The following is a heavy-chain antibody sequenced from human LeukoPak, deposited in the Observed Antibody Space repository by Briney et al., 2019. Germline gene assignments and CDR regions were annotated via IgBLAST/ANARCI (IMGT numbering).Heavy chain of an antibody. V-gene: IGHV4-31*03. CDR2: IYDSGST. Sequence: SEILSLTCTVSGGSISSGGYYWSWIRQHPGKGLEWIGYIYDSGSTYYNPSLKSRVTISVDTSQNQFSLKLNSVTAADTAVYYCARGGDSRGMDVWGQGTTVTVSS. CDR3: ARGGDSRGMDV. J-gene: IGHJ6*02. D-gene: IGHD2-21*02. CDR1: GGSISSGGYY.